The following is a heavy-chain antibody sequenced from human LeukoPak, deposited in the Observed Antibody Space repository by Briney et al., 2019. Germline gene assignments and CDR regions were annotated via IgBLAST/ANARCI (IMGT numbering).Heavy chain of an antibody. D-gene: IGHD2-8*02. J-gene: IGHJ4*02. V-gene: IGHV3-23*01. CDR3: AKDPGDCTGSVYYRYFDY. CDR2: ISGGGGST. CDR1: GFTFSNYA. Sequence: GGSLRLSCAASGFTFSNYAMSWVRQAPGKGLEWVSAISGGGGSTFYADSVKGRFTISRDNSKNTLYLQMNSLRAEDTAVYYCAKDPGDCTGSVYYRYFDYWGQGTLVTVSS.